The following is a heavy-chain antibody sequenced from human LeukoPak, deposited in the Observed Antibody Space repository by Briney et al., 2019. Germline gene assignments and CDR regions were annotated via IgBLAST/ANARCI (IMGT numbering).Heavy chain of an antibody. CDR2: INPNSGNT. CDR1: GYTFTGYY. CDR3: ARVGYDSSGYYVDY. V-gene: IGHV1-8*03. Sequence: ASVKVSCKASGYTFTGYYIHWVRQAPGQGLEWMGWINPNSGNTGYAQKFQGRVTITRNTSISTAYMELSSLRSEDTAVYYCARVGYDSSGYYVDYWGQGTLVTVSS. J-gene: IGHJ4*02. D-gene: IGHD3-22*01.